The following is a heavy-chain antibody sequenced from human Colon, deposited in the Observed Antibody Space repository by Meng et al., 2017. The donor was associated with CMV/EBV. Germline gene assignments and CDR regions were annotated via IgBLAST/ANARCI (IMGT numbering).Heavy chain of an antibody. V-gene: IGHV3-49*04. CDR3: AQGGVQGGRSPRVDWFDP. CDR1: GFRFDDYA. J-gene: IGHJ5*02. Sequence: GESLKISCTGSGFRFDDYAVSWVRQAPEKGLEGVGFIRAKAYGATIQYAASVKGRFTISRDDSNSVAYLQMNSLTVEDTAVYHCAQGGVQGGRSPRVDWFDPWGPGTLVTVSS. D-gene: IGHD2-15*01. CDR2: IRAKAYGATI.